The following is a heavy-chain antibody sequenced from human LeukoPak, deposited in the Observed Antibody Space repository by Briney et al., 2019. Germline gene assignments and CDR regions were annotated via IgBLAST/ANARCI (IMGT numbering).Heavy chain of an antibody. CDR2: IYTSGST. J-gene: IGHJ5*02. V-gene: IGHV4-61*02. Sequence: SETLSLTCTVSGGSISSGSYYWSWIRQPAGKGLEWIGRIYTSGSTNYNPSLKSRATRSVDTSKNQFTLKLSSVTAADTAVYYCEREVCSGGSCYGCDPWGQGTLVTVSS. CDR1: GGSISSGSYY. CDR3: EREVCSGGSCYGCDP. D-gene: IGHD2-15*01.